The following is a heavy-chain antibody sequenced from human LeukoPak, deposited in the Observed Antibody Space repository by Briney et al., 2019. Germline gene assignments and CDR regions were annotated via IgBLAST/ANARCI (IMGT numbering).Heavy chain of an antibody. J-gene: IGHJ3*02. D-gene: IGHD2-2*02. CDR2: FDPEDGET. CDR3: ATANRYCSSTSRYTGDAFDI. CDR1: GYTLTELS. V-gene: IGHV1-24*01. Sequence: GASVKVSCKVSGYTLTELSMHWVRQAPGKGLEWMGGFDPEDGETIYAQKFQGRVTMTEDTSTDTAYMELSSLRSEDTAVYYCATANRYCSSTSRYTGDAFDIWGQGTMVTVSS.